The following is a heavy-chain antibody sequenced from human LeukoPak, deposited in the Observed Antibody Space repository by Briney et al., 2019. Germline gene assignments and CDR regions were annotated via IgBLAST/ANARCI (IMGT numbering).Heavy chain of an antibody. Sequence: TGGSLRLSCAASGFTFSSYAITWVRQAPGKGLEWVSGISGNGGTTYYADSVKGRFTISRDNSKNTLYLQMNSLRAEDTAVYYCAKDHGYGQQGYWGQGTLVTVSS. CDR1: GFTFSSYA. V-gene: IGHV3-23*01. CDR3: AKDHGYGQQGY. J-gene: IGHJ4*02. CDR2: ISGNGGTT. D-gene: IGHD5-18*01.